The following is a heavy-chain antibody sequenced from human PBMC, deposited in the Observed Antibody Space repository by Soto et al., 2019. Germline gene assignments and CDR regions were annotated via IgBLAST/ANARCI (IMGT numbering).Heavy chain of an antibody. Sequence: QVQLVESGGGVVQPGKSLRLSCDASGFTFSSYGMHWVRQAPGKGLEWVAVMWHDGSNKYYIDSVKGRFTISRDNSKNILVLLMDSLRVEDTGVYYWARGGFGSSSWSQRRWGDGMDVWGPGTRVTVSS. V-gene: IGHV3-33*01. J-gene: IGHJ6*02. CDR2: MWHDGSNK. CDR3: ARGGFGSSSWSQRRWGDGMDV. D-gene: IGHD6-13*01. CDR1: GFTFSSYG.